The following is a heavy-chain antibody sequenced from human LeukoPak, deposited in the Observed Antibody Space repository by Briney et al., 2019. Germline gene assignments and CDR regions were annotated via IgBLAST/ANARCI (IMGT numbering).Heavy chain of an antibody. CDR2: MNPNNGNT. CDR3: ARGPNYFYDSSGYYMDV. CDR1: GGTFSSYT. J-gene: IGHJ6*03. D-gene: IGHD3-22*01. Sequence: GSSVKVSCKASGGTFSSYTIRWVRQAPGKGLEWMGWMNPNNGNTRYAQKFQGGVTITRDTSISTAYMELSSLRSEATAVYYCARGPNYFYDSSGYYMDVWGKGTTVTVSS. V-gene: IGHV1-8*03.